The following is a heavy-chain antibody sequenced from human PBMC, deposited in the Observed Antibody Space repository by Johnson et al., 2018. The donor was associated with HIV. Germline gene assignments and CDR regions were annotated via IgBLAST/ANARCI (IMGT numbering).Heavy chain of an antibody. Sequence: VQLVESGGGVVQPGRSLRLSCAASGFTVSSNYMSWVRQAPGKGLEYVSAISSNGGSTYYANSVTGRFTISRDNSKNTLYLQMGSLRAEDMAVYYCASPILFDSSGATDAFDIWGQGTMVTVSS. J-gene: IGHJ3*02. D-gene: IGHD3-22*01. CDR1: GFTVSSNY. CDR2: ISSNGGST. V-gene: IGHV3-64*01. CDR3: ASPILFDSSGATDAFDI.